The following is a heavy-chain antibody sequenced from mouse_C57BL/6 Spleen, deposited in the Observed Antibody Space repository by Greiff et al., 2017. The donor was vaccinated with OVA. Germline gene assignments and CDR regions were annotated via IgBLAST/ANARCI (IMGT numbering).Heavy chain of an antibody. V-gene: IGHV1-50*01. CDR1: GYTFTSYW. J-gene: IGHJ2*01. Sequence: QVQLQQPGAELVKPGASVKLSCKASGYTFTSYWMQWVKQRPGQGLEWIGEIDPSDSYTNYNQKFKGKATLTVDTSSSTAYMQLSSLTSEDSAVYYCASRGSYGSSYEDYWGQGTTLTVSS. CDR2: IDPSDSYT. CDR3: ASRGSYGSSYEDY. D-gene: IGHD1-1*01.